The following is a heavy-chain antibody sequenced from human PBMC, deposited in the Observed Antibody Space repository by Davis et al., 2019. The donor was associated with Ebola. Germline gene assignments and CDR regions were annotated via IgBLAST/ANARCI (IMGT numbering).Heavy chain of an antibody. Sequence: AASVTVSCTASGYTFTGYYMHWVRQAPGQGLEWMGWIHSNSGGTNYAQKFQGALTVPRDTSTSTVYMDLTSLKSEDTGLYYCARAPSDYYGMDVWGQGTTVTVSS. CDR3: ARAPSDYYGMDV. J-gene: IGHJ6*02. CDR1: GYTFTGYY. CDR2: IHSNSGGT. V-gene: IGHV1-2*02.